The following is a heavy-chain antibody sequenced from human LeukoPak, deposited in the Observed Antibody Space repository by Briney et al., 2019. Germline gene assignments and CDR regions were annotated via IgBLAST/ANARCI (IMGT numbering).Heavy chain of an antibody. CDR2: ISSSSSYI. CDR1: GFTFSSYS. V-gene: IGHV3-21*01. D-gene: IGHD3-22*01. Sequence: GGSLRLSCAASGFTFSSYSMNWVRQAPGKGLEWVSSISSSSSYIYYADSVEGRFTISRDNAKNSLYLQMNSLRAEDTAVYYCVRLRRNSDTTGFYYYYDFWGQGTLVTVSS. J-gene: IGHJ4*02. CDR3: VRLRRNSDTTGFYYYYDF.